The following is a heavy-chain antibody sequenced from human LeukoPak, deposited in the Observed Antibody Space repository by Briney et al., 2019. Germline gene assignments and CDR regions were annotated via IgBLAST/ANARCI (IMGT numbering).Heavy chain of an antibody. J-gene: IGHJ6*03. CDR1: GFTFSSYW. CDR2: INSDGSST. Sequence: GGSLRLSCAASGFTFSSYWMHWVRQAPGKGLVWVSRINSDGSSTRYADSVKGRFTISRDNSKNTLYLQMNSLRAEDTAVYYCAKPYYYYYMDVWGKGTTVTISS. CDR3: AKPYYYYYMDV. V-gene: IGHV3-74*01.